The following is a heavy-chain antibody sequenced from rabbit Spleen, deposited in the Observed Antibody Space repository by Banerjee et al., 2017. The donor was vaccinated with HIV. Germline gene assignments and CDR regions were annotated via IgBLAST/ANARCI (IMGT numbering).Heavy chain of an antibody. D-gene: IGHD8-1*01. J-gene: IGHJ6*01. CDR1: GVSFSSNYY. V-gene: IGHV1S40*01. Sequence: QSLEESGGDLVKPGASLTLTCTASGVSFSSNYYMCWVRQAPGKGLEWIACINIVTGKSVYASWAKGRFTMSRTSSTTVTLQMTSLTAADTATYFCARDTGTSFSTYGMDLWGPGTLVTVS. CDR3: ARDTGTSFSTYGMDL. CDR2: INIVTGKS.